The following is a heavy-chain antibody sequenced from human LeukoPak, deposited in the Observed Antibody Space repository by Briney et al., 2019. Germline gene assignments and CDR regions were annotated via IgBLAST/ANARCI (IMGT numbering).Heavy chain of an antibody. D-gene: IGHD2-2*01. CDR2: INSDGSST. V-gene: IGHV3-74*01. CDR3: ARAPWGSSTSCGY. Sequence: GGSLRLSCAASGFTFSSYWMHWVRQAPGKGPVWVSRINSDGSSTSYADSVKGRFTISRDNAKNTLYLQMNSLRAEDTAVYYCARAPWGSSTSCGYWGQGTLVTVSS. J-gene: IGHJ4*02. CDR1: GFTFSSYW.